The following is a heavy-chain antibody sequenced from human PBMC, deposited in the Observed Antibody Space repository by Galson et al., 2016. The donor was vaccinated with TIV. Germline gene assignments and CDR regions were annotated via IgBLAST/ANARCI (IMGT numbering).Heavy chain of an antibody. CDR2: ISVSGGST. CDR3: AKGGSGSYWDYGMDL. J-gene: IGHJ6*02. D-gene: IGHD3-10*01. CDR1: EFTFSNYA. V-gene: IGHV3-23*01. Sequence: SLRLSCAASEFTFSNYAMNWVRQAPGKGLEWVSAISVSGGSTYYADSVKGRFTVSRDNSKNTLYLQMISLRDEDTALYYCAKGGSGSYWDYGMDLWGQGTTVTVSS.